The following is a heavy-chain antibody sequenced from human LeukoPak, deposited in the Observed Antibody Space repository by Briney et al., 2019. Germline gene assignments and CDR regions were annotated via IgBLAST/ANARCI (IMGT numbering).Heavy chain of an antibody. CDR1: GFTFSDYY. Sequence: GGSLRLSCAASGFTFSDYYMSWIRQAPGKGLEWVSYISSSGSTIYYADSVKGRFTISRDNSKNTLYLQMNSLRAEDTAVYYCAKDRRMTMVTMAYYWGQGTLVTVSS. V-gene: IGHV3-11*01. CDR3: AKDRRMTMVTMAYY. J-gene: IGHJ4*02. D-gene: IGHD4-17*01. CDR2: ISSSGSTI.